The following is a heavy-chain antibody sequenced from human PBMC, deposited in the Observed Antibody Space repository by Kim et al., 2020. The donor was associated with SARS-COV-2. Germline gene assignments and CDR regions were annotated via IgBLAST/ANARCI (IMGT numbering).Heavy chain of an antibody. CDR2: ISGSGGST. CDR1: GFTFSSYA. V-gene: IGHV3-23*01. D-gene: IGHD3-10*01. CDR3: ATFQDTRPYGSGSYYNVMLASYYYGMDV. Sequence: GSLRLSCAASGFTFSSYAMSWVRQAPGKGLEWVSAISGSGGSTYYADSVKGRFTISRDNSKNTLYLQMNSLGAEDTAVYYCATFQDTRPYGSGSYYNVMLASYYYGMDVWGQGTTVTVSS. J-gene: IGHJ6*02.